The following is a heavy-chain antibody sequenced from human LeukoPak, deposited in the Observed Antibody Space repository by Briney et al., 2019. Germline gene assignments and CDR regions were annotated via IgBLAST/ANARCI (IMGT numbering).Heavy chain of an antibody. J-gene: IGHJ3*02. CDR1: GGSISSYY. CDR2: IYTSGST. CDR3: ARGGITGIPGAFDI. V-gene: IGHV4-4*07. Sequence: SETLSLTFTVSGGSISSYYWSWIRQPAGKGLEWIGRIYTSGSTNYNPSLKSRVTMSVDTSKNQFSLKLSSVTAADTAVYYCARGGITGIPGAFDIWGQGTMVTVSS. D-gene: IGHD1-20*01.